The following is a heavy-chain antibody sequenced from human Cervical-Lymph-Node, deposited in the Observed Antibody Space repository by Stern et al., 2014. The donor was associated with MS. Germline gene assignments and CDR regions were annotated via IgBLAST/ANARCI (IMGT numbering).Heavy chain of an antibody. D-gene: IGHD4-17*01. V-gene: IGHV5-51*01. CDR3: ARDYGDYAFDY. CDR1: GYSFTANW. J-gene: IGHJ4*02. CDR2: IYPGDSDP. Sequence: EVQLVQSGAEVKKPGESLKISCKGSGYSFTANWIAWVRQMPGKGLEWLGIIYPGDSDPRYSPSFQGQVTISAAKSISTAYLQWSSLKASDTAMYYCARDYGDYAFDYWGQGTLVTVSS.